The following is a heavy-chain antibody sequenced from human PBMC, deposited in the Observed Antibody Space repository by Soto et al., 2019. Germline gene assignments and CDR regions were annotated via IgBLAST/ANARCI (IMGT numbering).Heavy chain of an antibody. D-gene: IGHD3-10*01. Sequence: SVKVSCKVSGGTFSSYAISWVREAPGQGVEWMGGIITIFGTAKYAQKFQGRVTITADESTSTAYMELSSLRSEDTDVYYCARQTDNYSSGSRVNYFDYWGQGTLVTVSS. CDR2: IITIFGTA. J-gene: IGHJ4*02. CDR1: GGTFSSYA. V-gene: IGHV1-69*01. CDR3: ARQTDNYSSGSRVNYFDY.